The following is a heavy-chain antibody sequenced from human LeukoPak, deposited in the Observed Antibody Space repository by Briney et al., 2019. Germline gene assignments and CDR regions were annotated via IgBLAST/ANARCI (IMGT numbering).Heavy chain of an antibody. D-gene: IGHD6-25*01. CDR2: ISGRSSHM. Sequence: GGSLRPSCTASGFTFSDYDMNWVRLAPGKGLEWVSSISGRSSHMYYTDSAKGRFTISRDNAKNSLYLQMNSLRAEDTAVYYCARAFPPLRTSAAGDFWGQGTLVTVSS. CDR3: ARAFPPLRTSAAGDF. CDR1: GFTFSDYD. V-gene: IGHV3-21*06. J-gene: IGHJ4*02.